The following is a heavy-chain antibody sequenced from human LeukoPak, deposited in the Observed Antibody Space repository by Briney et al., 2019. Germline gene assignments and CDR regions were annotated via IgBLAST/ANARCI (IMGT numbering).Heavy chain of an antibody. CDR2: ISSSGSTI. CDR3: ARDSRYSFDY. CDR1: GFTFSSYE. J-gene: IGHJ4*02. D-gene: IGHD6-25*01. Sequence: GGSLRLSCAASGFTFSSYEMNWVRQAPGKGLEWVSYISSSGSTIYYADSVKGRFTISRDNAKNSLYLQMNTLGAEDTAVYYCARDSRYSFDYWGQGSLVSVSS. V-gene: IGHV3-48*03.